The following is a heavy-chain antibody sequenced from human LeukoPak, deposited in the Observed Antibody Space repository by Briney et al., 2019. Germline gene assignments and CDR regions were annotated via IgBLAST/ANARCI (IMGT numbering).Heavy chain of an antibody. CDR2: ISSSSSTI. Sequence: GGSLRPSCAASGFTFSSYSMNWVRQAPGKGLEWVSYISSSSSTIYYADSVKGRFTISRDNAKNSLYLQMNSLRAEDTAVYYCARAGYDSSGYTLDAFDIWGQGTMVTVSS. D-gene: IGHD3-22*01. CDR1: GFTFSSYS. V-gene: IGHV3-48*01. CDR3: ARAGYDSSGYTLDAFDI. J-gene: IGHJ3*02.